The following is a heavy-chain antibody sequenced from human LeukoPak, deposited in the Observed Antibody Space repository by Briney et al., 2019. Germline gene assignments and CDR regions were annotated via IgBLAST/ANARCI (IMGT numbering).Heavy chain of an antibody. J-gene: IGHJ4*02. D-gene: IGHD3-10*01. CDR2: FDPEDGET. V-gene: IGHV1-24*01. Sequence: ASVKVSCKVSGYTLTELSMHWVRQAPGKGLEWMGGFDPEDGETIYAQKFQGRVAMTEDTSTDTAYMELSSLRSEDTAVYYCATYLGSGSYYHDYWGQGTLVTVSS. CDR3: ATYLGSGSYYHDY. CDR1: GYTLTELS.